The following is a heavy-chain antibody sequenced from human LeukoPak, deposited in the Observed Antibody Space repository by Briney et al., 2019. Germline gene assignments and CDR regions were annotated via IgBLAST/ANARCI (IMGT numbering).Heavy chain of an antibody. Sequence: GGSLRLSCAASGFTFSSYSMNWVRQAPGKGLEWVSSISSSSSYIYYADSVKGRFTISRDNAKNSLYLQMNSLRAEDTAVYYCAKDKKQLVPLYYFDYWGQGTLVTVSS. D-gene: IGHD6-13*01. CDR2: ISSSSSYI. CDR3: AKDKKQLVPLYYFDY. J-gene: IGHJ4*02. V-gene: IGHV3-21*01. CDR1: GFTFSSYS.